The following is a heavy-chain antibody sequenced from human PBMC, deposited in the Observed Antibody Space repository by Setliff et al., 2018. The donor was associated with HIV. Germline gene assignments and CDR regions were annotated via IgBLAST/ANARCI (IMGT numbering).Heavy chain of an antibody. V-gene: IGHV3-23*01. D-gene: IGHD6-13*01. CDR3: ARGGSNSWSPFDY. Sequence: PGGSLRLSCAASGFIFNSYTMSWVRQAPGKGLEWVSAIRGDGGAIYHADSVKGRFTISRDNSKNTLYLQMNSLRAEDTAVYYCARGGSNSWSPFDYWGQGTLVTVSS. CDR2: IRGDGGAI. J-gene: IGHJ4*02. CDR1: GFIFNSYT.